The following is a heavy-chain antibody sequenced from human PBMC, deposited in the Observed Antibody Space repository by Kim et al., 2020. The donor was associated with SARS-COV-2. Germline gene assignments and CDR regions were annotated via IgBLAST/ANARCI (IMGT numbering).Heavy chain of an antibody. V-gene: IGHV4-59*01. D-gene: IGHD6-19*01. CDR2: IYYSGST. CDR3: ARGTKQWLDYFDY. J-gene: IGHJ4*02. CDR1: GGSISSYY. Sequence: SETLSLTCTVSGGSISSYYWSWIRQPPGKGLEWIGYIYYSGSTNYNPSLKSRVTITVDTSKNQFSLKLSSVTAADTAVYYCARGTKQWLDYFDYWGQGTLVTVSS.